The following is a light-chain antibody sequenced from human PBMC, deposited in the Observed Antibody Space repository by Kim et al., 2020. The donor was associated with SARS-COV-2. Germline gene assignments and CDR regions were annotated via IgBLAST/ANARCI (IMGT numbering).Light chain of an antibody. J-gene: IGLJ6*01. CDR1: NIGSKS. CDR3: QVWDRSSDRPYV. Sequence: SYELTQPPSVSLAPGETARITCGGDNIGSKSVHWYQQRPGQAPVLVIYYDSDRPSGIPERFSGSNSGNTATLSISRVDAGDEADYYCQVWDRSSDRPYVF. V-gene: IGLV3-21*04. CDR2: YDS.